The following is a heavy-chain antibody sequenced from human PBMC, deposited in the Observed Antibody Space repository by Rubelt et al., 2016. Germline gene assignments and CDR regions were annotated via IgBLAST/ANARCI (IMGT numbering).Heavy chain of an antibody. CDR2: IDPSDSYT. D-gene: IGHD4-23*01. V-gene: IGHV5-10-1*04. CDR3: ARHAGDGGNSEDWFDP. J-gene: IGHJ5*02. Sequence: EVQLVQSGAEVKKPGESLRISCKGSGYSFTSYWISWVRQMPGKGLEWMGRIDPSDSYTNYSPSFHGLVTISADNAISTAYLQWSSLKASDTAMYYCARHAGDGGNSEDWFDPWGQGTLVTVSS. CDR1: GYSFTSYW.